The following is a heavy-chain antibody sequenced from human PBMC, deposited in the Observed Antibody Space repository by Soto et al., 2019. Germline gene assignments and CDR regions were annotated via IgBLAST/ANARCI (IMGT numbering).Heavy chain of an antibody. CDR1: GFTFSSYG. CDR3: AKDVCGGSCYSHYYYGMDV. V-gene: IGHV3-30*18. D-gene: IGHD2-15*01. Sequence: QVQLVESGGGVVQPGRSLRLSCAASGFTFSSYGMHWVRQAPCKGLEWVAVISYDGSNKYYADSVKGRFTISRDNSKNTLYLQMNSLRAEDTAVYYSAKDVCGGSCYSHYYYGMDVWGQGTTVTVSS. J-gene: IGHJ6*02. CDR2: ISYDGSNK.